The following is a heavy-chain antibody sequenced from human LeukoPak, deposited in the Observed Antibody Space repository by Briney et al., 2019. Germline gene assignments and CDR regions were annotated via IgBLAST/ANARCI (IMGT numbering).Heavy chain of an antibody. CDR3: ARDSAAAPDDAFDI. CDR2: IYYSGST. D-gene: IGHD3-10*01. Sequence: PSETLSLTCTVSGGSISSYYWSWIRQPPGKGLEWIGYIYYSGSTNYNPSLKSRVTISVDTSKNQFSLKLSSVTAADTAVYYCARDSAAAPDDAFDIWGQGTMVTVSS. V-gene: IGHV4-59*01. CDR1: GGSISSYY. J-gene: IGHJ3*02.